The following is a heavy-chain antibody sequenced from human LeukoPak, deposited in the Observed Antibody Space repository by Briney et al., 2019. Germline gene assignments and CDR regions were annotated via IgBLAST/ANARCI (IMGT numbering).Heavy chain of an antibody. CDR1: GGSISGSSYY. CDR3: ARRSDFWSGYTFDY. D-gene: IGHD3-3*01. J-gene: IGHJ4*02. Sequence: SETLSLTCTVSGGSISGSSYYWGWIRQPPGKGLEWIGSIYYSGSTYYNPSLKSRVTISVDTSKNQFSLKLSSVTAADTAVYYCARRSDFWSGYTFDYWGQGTLVTVSS. V-gene: IGHV4-39*01. CDR2: IYYSGST.